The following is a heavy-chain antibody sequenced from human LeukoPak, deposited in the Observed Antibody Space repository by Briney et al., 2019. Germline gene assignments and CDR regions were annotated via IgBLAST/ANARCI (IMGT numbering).Heavy chain of an antibody. CDR1: GGSISSGGYY. V-gene: IGHV4-61*08. Sequence: SQTLSLTCTVSGGSISSGGYYWSWLRQPPGKELEWIGYIYYSGSTNYNPSLKSRVTISVDTSKNQFSLKLSSVTAADTAVYYCARRGSSGYYYDYWGQGTLVTVSS. CDR3: ARRGSSGYYYDY. D-gene: IGHD3-22*01. J-gene: IGHJ4*02. CDR2: IYYSGST.